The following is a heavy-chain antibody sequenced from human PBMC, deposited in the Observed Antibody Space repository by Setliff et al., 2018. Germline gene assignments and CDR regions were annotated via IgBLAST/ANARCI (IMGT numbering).Heavy chain of an antibody. Sequence: ASVKVSCKVSGYTLTELSRHWVRQAPGKGLEWMGGFDPEDGETIYAQKFQGRVTMTEDTSTDTAYMELSSLRSEDTAVYYCARVPSYGSGSFYYYYYGMDVWGQGTTVTVSS. CDR2: FDPEDGET. V-gene: IGHV1-24*01. CDR1: GYTLTELS. D-gene: IGHD3-10*01. CDR3: ARVPSYGSGSFYYYYYGMDV. J-gene: IGHJ6*02.